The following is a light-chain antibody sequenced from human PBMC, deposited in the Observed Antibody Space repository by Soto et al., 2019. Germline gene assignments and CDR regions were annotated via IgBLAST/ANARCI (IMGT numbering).Light chain of an antibody. CDR3: KSYGSSMRVSV. CDR2: GNS. Sequence: QSVLTQPPSVSGAPGQRVTISCTGSSSNIGSGYDVHWYQQLPGTAPKLLIYGNSNRPSGVPDRISGSKFSTAASLAITGLQAEDEAEYHCKSYGSSMRVSVFGGGTKLTVL. J-gene: IGLJ2*01. V-gene: IGLV1-40*01. CDR1: SSNIGSGYD.